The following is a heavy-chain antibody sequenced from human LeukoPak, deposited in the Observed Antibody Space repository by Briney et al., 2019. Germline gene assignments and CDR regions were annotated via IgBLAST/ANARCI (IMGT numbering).Heavy chain of an antibody. CDR1: GYTFTSYD. Sequence: ASVKVSCKASGYTFTSYDINWVRQATGQGLEWMGWMNPNSGNTGYAQKFQGRVTITRNTSISTAYMELSSLRSEDTAVYCCARGSRMWRVAGYYYYMDVWGKGTTVTVSS. CDR3: ARGSRMWRVAGYYYYMDV. V-gene: IGHV1-8*03. CDR2: MNPNSGNT. J-gene: IGHJ6*03. D-gene: IGHD1-14*01.